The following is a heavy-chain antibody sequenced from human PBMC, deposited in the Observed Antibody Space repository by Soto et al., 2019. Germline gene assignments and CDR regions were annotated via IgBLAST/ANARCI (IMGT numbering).Heavy chain of an antibody. V-gene: IGHV4-34*01. J-gene: IGHJ1*01. CDR1: GGSFSGYY. D-gene: IGHD6-13*01. CDR2: INHSGST. Sequence: PSETLSLTCAVYGGSFSGYYWSWIRQPPGKGLEWIGEINHSGSTNYNPSLKSRVTISVDTSKNQFSLKLSSVTAADTAMYYCARTNVIAAAGSEYFQHWGQGTLVTVSS. CDR3: ARTNVIAAAGSEYFQH.